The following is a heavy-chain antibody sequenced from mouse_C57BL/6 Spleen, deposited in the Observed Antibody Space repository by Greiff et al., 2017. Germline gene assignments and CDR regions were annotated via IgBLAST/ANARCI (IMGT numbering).Heavy chain of an antibody. Sequence: QVQLQQPGAELVKPGASVKLSCKASGYTFTSYWMPWVKQRPGQGLEWIGMIHPNSGSTNYNEKFKSKATLTVDKSSSTAYMQLSSLTSEDSAVYYCATYYSNYVYAMDYWGQGTSVTVSS. D-gene: IGHD2-5*01. CDR1: GYTFTSYW. CDR3: ATYYSNYVYAMDY. CDR2: IHPNSGST. J-gene: IGHJ4*01. V-gene: IGHV1-64*01.